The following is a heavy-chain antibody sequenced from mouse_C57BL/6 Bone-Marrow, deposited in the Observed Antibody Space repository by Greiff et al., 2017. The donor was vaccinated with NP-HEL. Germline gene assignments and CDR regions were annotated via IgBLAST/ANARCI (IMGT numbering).Heavy chain of an antibody. V-gene: IGHV1-55*01. J-gene: IGHJ4*01. CDR1: GYTFTSYW. CDR3: AREANYYAMDY. Sequence: QVQLQQPGAELVKPGASVKMSCKASGYTFTSYWITWVKQRPGQGLEWIGDIYPGSGSTNYNETFKSKATLTVDTSSSTAYMQLSGLTSEDSAVYYCAREANYYAMDYWGQGTSVTVSS. CDR2: IYPGSGST.